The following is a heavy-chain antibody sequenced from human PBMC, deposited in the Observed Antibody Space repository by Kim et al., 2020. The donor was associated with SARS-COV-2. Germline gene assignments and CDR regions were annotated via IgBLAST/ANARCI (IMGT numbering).Heavy chain of an antibody. CDR2: ISAYNGNT. D-gene: IGHD2-15*01. CDR3: ARDCSGGSCYLYYGMDV. Sequence: ASVKFSCKASGYTFTSYGISWVRQAPGQGLEWMGWISAYNGNTNYAQKLQGRVTMTTDTSTSTAYMELRSLRSDDTAVYYCARDCSGGSCYLYYGMDVWGQGTTVTVSS. V-gene: IGHV1-18*01. J-gene: IGHJ6*02. CDR1: GYTFTSYG.